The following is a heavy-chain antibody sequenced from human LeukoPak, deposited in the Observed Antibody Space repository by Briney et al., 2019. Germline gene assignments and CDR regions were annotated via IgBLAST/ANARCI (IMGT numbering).Heavy chain of an antibody. CDR3: ARHGQERAMVNPLYYFDY. V-gene: IGHV4-59*08. Sequence: PSETLSLTSTVSGGSISSYHWSWIRQPPGKGVEWIGYISHSGSTNYNPSLKSRVTISVDTSKNQFSLKLTSVTAADAAVYYCARHGQERAMVNPLYYFDYWGQGTLVTVSS. CDR1: GGSISSYH. D-gene: IGHD5-18*01. CDR2: ISHSGST. J-gene: IGHJ4*02.